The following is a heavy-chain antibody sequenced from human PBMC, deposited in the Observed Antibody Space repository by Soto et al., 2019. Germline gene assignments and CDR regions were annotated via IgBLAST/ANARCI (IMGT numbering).Heavy chain of an antibody. J-gene: IGHJ6*03. V-gene: IGHV4-59*01. CDR2: IYNSGIT. D-gene: IGHD3-10*01. CDR3: ARGAFGEVPEYYMDV. Sequence: PSETLSLTCTVSGGSISSYYWSWIRQPPGKGLEWIGYIYNSGITTYNPSLNSRVTISVDTSRNQFSLKLSSVTAADTAVYYCARGAFGEVPEYYMDVWGKGTTVTVS. CDR1: GGSISSYY.